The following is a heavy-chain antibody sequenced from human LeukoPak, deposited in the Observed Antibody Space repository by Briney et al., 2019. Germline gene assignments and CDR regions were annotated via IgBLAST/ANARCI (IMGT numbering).Heavy chain of an antibody. CDR2: VYYSGTT. CDR3: ARQDTITTPGVDY. CDR1: GGSISGSSYY. Sequence: ASETLSLTCTVSGGSISGSSYYWGWIRQPPGKGLEWIGNVYYSGTTYYSPSLKSRVTISVDTSKNQFSLKLSSVTAADTAVYYCARQDTITTPGVDYWGQGTPVTVSS. J-gene: IGHJ4*02. V-gene: IGHV4-39*01. D-gene: IGHD3-3*01.